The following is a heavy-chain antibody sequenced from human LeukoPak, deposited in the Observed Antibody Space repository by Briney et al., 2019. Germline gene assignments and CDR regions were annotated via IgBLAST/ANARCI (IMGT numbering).Heavy chain of an antibody. CDR1: GRSFSGYY. D-gene: IGHD3-10*01. CDR3: ARRHPYGSGSYGY. J-gene: IGHJ4*02. V-gene: IGHV4-34*01. Sequence: PSQTLSLTCAVYGRSFSGYYWSWISQLPGEGLEWIGEINHSGRTNYNTSLKSRVTISVDTSKNQSSLKLSSVTAADTAVYYCARRHPYGSGSYGYWGQGTLVTVSS. CDR2: INHSGRT.